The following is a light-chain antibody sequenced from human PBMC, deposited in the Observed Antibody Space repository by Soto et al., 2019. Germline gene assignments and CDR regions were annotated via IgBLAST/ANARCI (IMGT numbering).Light chain of an antibody. J-gene: IGKJ2*01. Sequence: EIVMTQSPGTLSVSPGERATLSCRTSQSVSSNLAWYQQKPGQAPRLLIFGASTRATGIPARFSGSGSGTEFTLTISSLQSEDFAVYHCQQYNNWPYTFGQGITLEIK. V-gene: IGKV3-15*01. CDR2: GAS. CDR3: QQYNNWPYT. CDR1: QSVSSN.